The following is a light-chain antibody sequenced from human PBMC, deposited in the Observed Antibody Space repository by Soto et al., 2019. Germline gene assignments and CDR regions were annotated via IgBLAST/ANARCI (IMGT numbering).Light chain of an antibody. Sequence: DIQMTQSPSSLSASVGDRVTITCRASQDISVYLALYQQKPGKVPKLLIYSASTLQSGVPSRFSGSGSGTDFTLTISSLQPEDVETYYWQKFNTAPLTFGQGTRLEIK. V-gene: IGKV1-27*01. CDR2: SAS. CDR1: QDISVY. CDR3: QKFNTAPLT. J-gene: IGKJ5*01.